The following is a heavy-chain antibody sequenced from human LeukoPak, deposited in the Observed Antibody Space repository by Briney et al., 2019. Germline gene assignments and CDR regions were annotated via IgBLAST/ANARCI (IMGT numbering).Heavy chain of an antibody. CDR1: GFTVSSNY. CDR2: IYSGGST. Sequence: PGGSLRLSCAASGFTVSSNYMSWVRQAPGKGLEWVSVIYSGGSTYYADSVKGRFTISRDNSKNTLYLQMNSLRAEDTAVYFCARWSTIPDTEAGDYWGQGTLVTVSS. J-gene: IGHJ4*02. CDR3: ARWSTIPDTEAGDY. V-gene: IGHV3-66*01. D-gene: IGHD6-19*01.